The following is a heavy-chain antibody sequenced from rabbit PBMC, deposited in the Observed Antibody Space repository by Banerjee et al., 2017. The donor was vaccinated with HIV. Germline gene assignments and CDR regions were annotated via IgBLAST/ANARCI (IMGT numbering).Heavy chain of an antibody. CDR3: ARSYGITSATNYFNL. J-gene: IGHJ4*01. Sequence: QSLEESGGGLVQPEGSLTLTCTASGFSLSNNYYMCWVRQAPGKGLEWIACIDTGSGSTYYASWAKGRFTISKTSSTTVTLQMTSLTAADTATYFCARSYGITSATNYFNLWGQGTLVTVS. CDR2: IDTGSGST. D-gene: IGHD1-1*01. V-gene: IGHV1S40*01. CDR1: GFSLSNNYY.